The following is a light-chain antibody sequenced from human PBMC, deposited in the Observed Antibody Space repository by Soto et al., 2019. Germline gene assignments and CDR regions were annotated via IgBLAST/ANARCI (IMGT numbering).Light chain of an antibody. CDR1: SSDVGGYNY. J-gene: IGLJ1*01. V-gene: IGLV2-8*01. Sequence: QSALTQPPSASGSPGQSVAISCTGTSSDVGGYNYVSWYQQHPGKAPKLMIYEVNKRPSGVPDRFSGSKSGNTASLTVSGLQAEDEADYYCSSFTSTSTRLFGSGTKVTVL. CDR2: EVN. CDR3: SSFTSTSTRL.